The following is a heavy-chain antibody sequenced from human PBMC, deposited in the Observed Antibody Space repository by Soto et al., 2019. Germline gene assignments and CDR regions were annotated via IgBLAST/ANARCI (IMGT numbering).Heavy chain of an antibody. D-gene: IGHD1-26*01. CDR1: GGTFSSYA. Sequence: GASVKVSCKASGGTFSSYAISWVRQAPGQGLEWMGGIIPIFGTANYAQKFQGGVTITADESTSTAYMELSSLRSEDTAVYYCARDRDSGSYYGYYYYGMDVWGQGTTVTVSS. V-gene: IGHV1-69*13. J-gene: IGHJ6*02. CDR2: IIPIFGTA. CDR3: ARDRDSGSYYGYYYYGMDV.